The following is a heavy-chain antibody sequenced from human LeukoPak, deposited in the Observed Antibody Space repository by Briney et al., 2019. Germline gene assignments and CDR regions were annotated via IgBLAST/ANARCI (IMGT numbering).Heavy chain of an antibody. V-gene: IGHV1-18*01. CDR1: GYTFTSYG. D-gene: IGHD6-19*01. J-gene: IGHJ4*02. CDR2: ISAYNGDT. Sequence: ASVKVSCKASGYTFTSYGISWVRQAPGQGGEWMGWISAYNGDTNYVQNLQGRVSITTDTYTNTAYMELRSLRSDDTAVYYCARDFPGIAMAGTFDYWGQGTLVTVSS. CDR3: ARDFPGIAMAGTFDY.